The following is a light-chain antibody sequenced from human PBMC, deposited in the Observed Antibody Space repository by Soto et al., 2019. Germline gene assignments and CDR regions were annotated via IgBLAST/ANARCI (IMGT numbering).Light chain of an antibody. CDR3: QQYGSSPPIT. J-gene: IGKJ5*01. Sequence: IVSTQSPGTLSLSPGERATLSCRASQSVSSSYLAWYQQKPGQAPRLLIYGASSSATGIPDRFSGSGSGTDFTLTISRLEPEDFAVYYCQQYGSSPPITFGQGTRLEIK. CDR2: GAS. CDR1: QSVSSSY. V-gene: IGKV3-20*01.